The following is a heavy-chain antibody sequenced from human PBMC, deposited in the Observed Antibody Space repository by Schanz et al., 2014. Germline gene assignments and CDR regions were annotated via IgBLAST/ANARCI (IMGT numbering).Heavy chain of an antibody. Sequence: QVQLVQSGAEVKKPGASVKVSCKASGYTFTSYGISWVRQAPGQGLEWVGWISVYTGNTKYGQKVQGRVTMTADTSTNTVYMELRSLRSDDTAVYYCARDAADFYDILTEEDYWGQGTLVTVSP. J-gene: IGHJ4*02. D-gene: IGHD3-9*01. CDR2: ISVYTGNT. V-gene: IGHV1-18*01. CDR1: GYTFTSYG. CDR3: ARDAADFYDILTEEDY.